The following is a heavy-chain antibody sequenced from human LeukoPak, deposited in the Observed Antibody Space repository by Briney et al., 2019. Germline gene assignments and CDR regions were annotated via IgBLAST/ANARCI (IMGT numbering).Heavy chain of an antibody. CDR3: ARDLSPCGSCSGGSYDY. V-gene: IGHV1-18*01. CDR2: ISAYNGNT. J-gene: IGHJ4*02. D-gene: IGHD2-15*01. Sequence: ASVKVSCKASGYTFTSYGISWVRQAPGQGLEWMGWISAYNGNTNYAQKLQGRVTMTTDTSTSTAYMELRSLRSDDRAVYYCARDLSPCGSCSGGSYDYWGQGTLVTVSS. CDR1: GYTFTSYG.